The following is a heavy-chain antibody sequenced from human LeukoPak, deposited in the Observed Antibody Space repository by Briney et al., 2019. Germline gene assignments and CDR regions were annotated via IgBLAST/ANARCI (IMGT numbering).Heavy chain of an antibody. V-gene: IGHV4-59*01. CDR3: ARGVAAAGTPPNFDY. CDR1: GGSISSYY. Sequence: SETLSLTCTVSGGSISSYYWSWIRQPPGKGLEWIGYIYYSGSTNYNPSLKSRVTISVDTSENQSSLKLSSVTAADTAVYYCARGVAAAGTPPNFDYWGQGTLVTVSS. CDR2: IYYSGST. D-gene: IGHD6-13*01. J-gene: IGHJ4*02.